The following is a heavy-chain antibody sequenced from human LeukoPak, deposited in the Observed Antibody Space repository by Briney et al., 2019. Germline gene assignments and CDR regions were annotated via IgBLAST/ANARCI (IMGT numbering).Heavy chain of an antibody. J-gene: IGHJ4*02. V-gene: IGHV3-23*01. CDR1: GFTFSSYA. Sequence: GGSLRLSCAASGFTFSSYAMSWVRQAPGKGLEWVSAISGSGGSTYYADSVKGRFTISRDNSKNTLYLQMNSLRAEDTAVYYSAKRDSSSWYSLYFDYWGQGTLVTVSS. CDR2: ISGSGGST. CDR3: AKRDSSSWYSLYFDY. D-gene: IGHD6-13*01.